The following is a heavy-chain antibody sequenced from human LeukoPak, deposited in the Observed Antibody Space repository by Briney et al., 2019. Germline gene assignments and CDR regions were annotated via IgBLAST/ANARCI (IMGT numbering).Heavy chain of an antibody. CDR1: GYTFTSYY. V-gene: IGHV1-46*01. D-gene: IGHD3-16*01. CDR2: TNPLSGST. CDR3: ARGGVPTAPTPGFDY. Sequence: ASLKVSCKASGYTFTSYYMDWVRQAPRQGLEWMGITNPLSGSTSYAQKFQGRVTMTTDTSTSTVYMELSSLRSEDTAVYYCARGGVPTAPTPGFDYWGQGTLVTVSS. J-gene: IGHJ4*02.